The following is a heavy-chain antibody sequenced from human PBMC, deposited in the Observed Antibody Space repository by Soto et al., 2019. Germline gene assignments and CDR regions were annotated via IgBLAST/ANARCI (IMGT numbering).Heavy chain of an antibody. CDR3: AADVPVESPLIDH. Sequence: SETLSLTCTTSGGSVSGGTYYWSWIRQPPGKGLEWIGYIHFSGSINYNPSLKSRVTISMDRSKNQFSLKLSSVTAADTAVYYCAADVPVESPLIDHWGQGILVTVSS. CDR2: IHFSGSI. D-gene: IGHD2-8*01. J-gene: IGHJ4*02. CDR1: GGSVSGGTYY. V-gene: IGHV4-61*01.